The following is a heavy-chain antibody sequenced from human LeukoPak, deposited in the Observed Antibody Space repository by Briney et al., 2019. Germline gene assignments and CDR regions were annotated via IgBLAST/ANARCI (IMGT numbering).Heavy chain of an antibody. V-gene: IGHV3-33*01. CDR2: IWYDGSNK. CDR3: ARDYRYCSGGSCYDAFDI. J-gene: IGHJ3*02. CDR1: GFTFSSYG. Sequence: PGGSLRLSCAASGFTFSSYGMHWVRQAPGKGLEWVAVIWYDGSNKYYADSVKGRFTISRDNSKNTLYLQMNSLRAEDTAVYYCARDYRYCSGGSCYDAFDIWGQGTMVTVSS. D-gene: IGHD2-15*01.